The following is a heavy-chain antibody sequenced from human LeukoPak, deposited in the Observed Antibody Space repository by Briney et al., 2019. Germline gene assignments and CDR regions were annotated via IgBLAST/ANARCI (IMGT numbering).Heavy chain of an antibody. CDR1: GFTFSDYY. V-gene: IGHV3-11*04. CDR2: ISSSGSTI. D-gene: IGHD6-6*01. Sequence: PGGSLRLSCAASGFTFSDYYMSWIRQAPGKGLEWVSYISSSGSTIHYADSVKGRFTISRDNAKNSLYLQMNSLRAEGTAVYYCARDLFAIAARPWWFDPWGQGTLVTVSS. CDR3: ARDLFAIAARPWWFDP. J-gene: IGHJ5*02.